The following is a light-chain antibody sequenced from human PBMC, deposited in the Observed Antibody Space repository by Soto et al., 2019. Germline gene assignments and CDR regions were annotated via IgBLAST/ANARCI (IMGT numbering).Light chain of an antibody. CDR3: QQYNRWPFT. J-gene: IGKJ3*01. Sequence: EMVITQSPVTLSVSPGESSTLSCMASQSVISNLAWYQQKPGQAPRLLIYGASTRATGIPDRFSGSGSGTEFTLTISSLQSGDFAVYYCQQYNRWPFTFGPGTKVDIK. CDR1: QSVISN. CDR2: GAS. V-gene: IGKV3-15*01.